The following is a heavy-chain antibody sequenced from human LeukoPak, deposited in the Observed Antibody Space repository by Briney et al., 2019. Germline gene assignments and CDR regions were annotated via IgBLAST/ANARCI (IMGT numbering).Heavy chain of an antibody. Sequence: GGSLRLSCAPSGFTFSRYWMTWVRQTPEKGLEWVASIKDDGRQKYYVDSVKGRFTVSRDNAKNSAYLQMDSLRAEETALYYFGKDARRGFDPGGRGPLATVS. V-gene: IGHV3-7*01. CDR3: GKDARRGFDP. CDR2: IKDDGRQK. CDR1: GFTFSRYW. J-gene: IGHJ5*02.